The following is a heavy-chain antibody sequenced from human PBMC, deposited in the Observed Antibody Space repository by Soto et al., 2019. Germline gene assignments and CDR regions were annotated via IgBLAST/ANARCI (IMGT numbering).Heavy chain of an antibody. CDR1: GYTFTSYD. CDR2: MNPNSGNT. Sequence: GASVKVSCKASGYTFTSYDINWVRQATGQGLEWMGWMNPNSGNTGYAQKFQGRVTMTRNTSISTAYMELSSLRSEDTAVYYCVRAYCSGGSCQTNYYYYYGMDVWGQGTTVTVSS. CDR3: VRAYCSGGSCQTNYYYYYGMDV. J-gene: IGHJ6*02. D-gene: IGHD2-15*01. V-gene: IGHV1-8*01.